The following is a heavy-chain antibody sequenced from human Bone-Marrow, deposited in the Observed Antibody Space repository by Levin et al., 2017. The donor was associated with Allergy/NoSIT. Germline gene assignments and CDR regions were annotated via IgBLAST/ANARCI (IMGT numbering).Heavy chain of an antibody. V-gene: IGHV1-24*01. CDR2: YHPEDGET. CDR3: ATGYYYGSWSLYHWLDL. CDR1: GHTLTELS. Sequence: GESLKISCKVSGHTLTELSMHWVRQAPGKGLEWMGGYHPEDGETIYAQKFQGRVSMTEDTSTGTAYMSLSSLRSADTAVYYCATGYYYGSWSLYHWLDLWGQGTLLTVSS. D-gene: IGHD3-10*01. J-gene: IGHJ4*02.